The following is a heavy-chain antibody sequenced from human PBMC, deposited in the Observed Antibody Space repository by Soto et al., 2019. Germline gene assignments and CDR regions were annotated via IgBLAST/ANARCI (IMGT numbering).Heavy chain of an antibody. D-gene: IGHD3-10*01. CDR1: GGSISSGDYY. CDR3: ARGTDPYYYGSGSPHVDY. CDR2: IYYSGST. J-gene: IGHJ4*02. V-gene: IGHV4-30-4*01. Sequence: PSETLSLTCTVSGGSISSGDYYWRWIRQPPGKGLEWIGYIYYSGSTYYNPSLKSRVTISVDTSKNQFSLKLSSVTAADTAVYYCARGTDPYYYGSGSPHVDYWGQGTLVTVSS.